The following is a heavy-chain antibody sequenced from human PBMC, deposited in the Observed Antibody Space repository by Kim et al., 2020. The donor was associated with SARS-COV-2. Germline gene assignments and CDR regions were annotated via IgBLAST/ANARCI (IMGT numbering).Heavy chain of an antibody. Sequence: GGSLRLSCAASGFTFSGHAMHWVRQAPGKGLEWLAVVSYDGRNKYYADSVKGRFTISRDNSKNTLYLQLDSLRIEDTAVYYCSTDGDSGAGNYYYYMDVWGKGTTVTVSS. V-gene: IGHV3-30*04. CDR1: GFTFSGHA. J-gene: IGHJ6*03. D-gene: IGHD5-12*01. CDR3: STDGDSGAGNYYYYMDV. CDR2: VSYDGRNK.